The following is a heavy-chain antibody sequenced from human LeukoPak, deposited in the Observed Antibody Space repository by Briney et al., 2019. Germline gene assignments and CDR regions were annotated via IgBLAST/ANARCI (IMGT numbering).Heavy chain of an antibody. J-gene: IGHJ4*02. CDR1: GILFSNAW. CDR3: TTDRGYYGDYFFDY. D-gene: IGHD4-17*01. V-gene: IGHV3-15*01. Sequence: GGSLRLSCKVSGILFSNAWMDWVRQAPGKGPEWVGRITSKMDVGTADYAAPVKGRFTISRDDSKNTVYLQMSSLKTEDSGMYYCTTDRGYYGDYFFDYWGQGRMVTVSS. CDR2: ITSKMDVGTA.